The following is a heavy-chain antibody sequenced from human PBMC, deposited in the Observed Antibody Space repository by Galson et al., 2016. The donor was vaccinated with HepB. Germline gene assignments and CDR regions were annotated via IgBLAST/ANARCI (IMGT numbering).Heavy chain of an antibody. J-gene: IGHJ4*02. D-gene: IGHD5-18*01. CDR1: GFTFSSYG. Sequence: SLRLSCAASGFTFSSYGMHWVRQAPGKGLEWVAVIWYDGSNKYYADSVKGRFTISRDNAKNSLYLQMDSLRGEDTAVYYCARGSGYLIDYWGQGTLVTVSS. CDR2: IWYDGSNK. CDR3: ARGSGYLIDY. V-gene: IGHV3-33*03.